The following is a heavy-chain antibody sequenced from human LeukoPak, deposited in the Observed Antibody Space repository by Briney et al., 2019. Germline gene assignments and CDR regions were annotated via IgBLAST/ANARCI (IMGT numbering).Heavy chain of an antibody. J-gene: IGHJ6*02. D-gene: IGHD6-13*01. CDR1: GFTFSSYA. CDR2: ISYDGSNK. V-gene: IGHV3-30-3*01. Sequence: GRSLRLSCAASGFTFSSYAMHWVRQAPGKGLEWVAVISYDGSNKYYADSVKGRFTISRDNSKNTLYLQMNSLRAEDTAVYYCAKADSSSWYAAQIYGMDVWGQGTTVTVSS. CDR3: AKADSSSWYAAQIYGMDV.